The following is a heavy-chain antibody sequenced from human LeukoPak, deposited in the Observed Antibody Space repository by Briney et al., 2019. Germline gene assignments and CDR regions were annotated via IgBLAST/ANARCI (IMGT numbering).Heavy chain of an antibody. J-gene: IGHJ4*02. D-gene: IGHD3-3*01. CDR2: ISGSGGST. CDR1: GFTFSSYA. Sequence: GGSLRLSCAASGFTFSSYAMSWVRQAPGKGLEWVSVISGSGGSTYYADSVKGRFTIFRDNSKNTLYLQMNSLRAEDTAVYYCAKRDDFWSGYYYFDYWGQGTLVTVPS. CDR3: AKRDDFWSGYYYFDY. V-gene: IGHV3-23*01.